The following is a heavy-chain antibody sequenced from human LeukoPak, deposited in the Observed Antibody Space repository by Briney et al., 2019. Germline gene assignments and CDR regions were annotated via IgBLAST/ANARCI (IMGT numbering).Heavy chain of an antibody. V-gene: IGHV1-18*01. D-gene: IGHD1-26*01. CDR2: ISAYNGNT. CDR3: GVGATPPLGY. J-gene: IGHJ4*02. CDR1: GYTFTSYA. Sequence: ASVKVSCKASGYTFTSYAMNWVRQAPGQGLEWMGWISAYNGNTNYAQKLQGRVTMTTDTSTSTAYMELRSLRSDDTAVYYCGVGATPPLGYWGQGTLVTVSS.